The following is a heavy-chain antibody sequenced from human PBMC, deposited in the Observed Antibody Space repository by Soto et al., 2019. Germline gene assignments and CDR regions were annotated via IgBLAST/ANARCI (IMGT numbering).Heavy chain of an antibody. CDR1: GFTFSSYW. D-gene: IGHD3-9*01. CDR3: ARDPTYYDILTGYQNWFDP. V-gene: IGHV3-74*01. J-gene: IGHJ5*02. Sequence: EVQLVESGGGLVQPGGSLRLSCAASGFTFSSYWMHWVRQAPGKGLVWVARINSDGSSTSYADSVKGRFTISRDNAKNTLYLQMNSLRAEDTAVYYCARDPTYYDILTGYQNWFDPWGQGTLVTVSS. CDR2: INSDGSST.